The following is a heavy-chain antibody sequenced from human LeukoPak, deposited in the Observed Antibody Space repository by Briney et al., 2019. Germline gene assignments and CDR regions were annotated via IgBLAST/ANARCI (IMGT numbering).Heavy chain of an antibody. D-gene: IGHD2-21*01. V-gene: IGHV4-34*01. Sequence: SETLSLTCAIHGGSFSAHYWSWIRQSPGKGLEWIGRISSSGSTNYNPSLKSRVTISVDTSKNQFSLKLSSVTAADTAVYYCARGRALFDWGQGTLVTVSS. CDR1: GGSFSAHY. CDR2: ISSSGST. J-gene: IGHJ4*02. CDR3: ARGRALFD.